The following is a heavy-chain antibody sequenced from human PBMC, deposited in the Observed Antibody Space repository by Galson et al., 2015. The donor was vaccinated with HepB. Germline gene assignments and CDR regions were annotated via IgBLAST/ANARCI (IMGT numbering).Heavy chain of an antibody. CDR2: IWYDGSNK. J-gene: IGHJ4*02. D-gene: IGHD6-13*01. CDR3: ARIIAAGD. Sequence: SLRLSCAASGFTFSSYGMHWVRQAPGKGLEWVAVIWYDGSNKQYADSVKGRFTISRDNSKNTLYLQMNSLRAGDTAVYYCARIIAAGDWGQGALVTVSS. CDR1: GFTFSSYG. V-gene: IGHV3-33*01.